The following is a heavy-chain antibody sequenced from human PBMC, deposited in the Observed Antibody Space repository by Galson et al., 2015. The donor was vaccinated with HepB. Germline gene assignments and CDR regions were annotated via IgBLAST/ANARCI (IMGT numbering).Heavy chain of an antibody. Sequence: SLRLSCAASGFTFSSYAMSWVRQAPGKGLEWVSAISGSGGSTYYADSVKGRFTISRDNSKNTLYLQMNSLRAEEPAVYYCAKADGYRKPQFGYWGQGTLVTVSS. J-gene: IGHJ4*02. D-gene: IGHD1-14*01. CDR1: GFTFSSYA. CDR2: ISGSGGST. V-gene: IGHV3-23*01. CDR3: AKADGYRKPQFGY.